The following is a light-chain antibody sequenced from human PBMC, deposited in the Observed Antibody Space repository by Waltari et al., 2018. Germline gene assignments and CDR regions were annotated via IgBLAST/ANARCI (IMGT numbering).Light chain of an antibody. V-gene: IGLV2-14*01. CDR2: EVS. J-gene: IGLJ2*01. Sequence: QSALTQPASVSGSPGQSITISCTETSSDIGDYNYVSWYQQHPGKAPKLIIYEVSNRHSWLSNRFSGSKSGNTASLTISGLQAEDEADYYCTSYTSTNTLVFGGGTKLTVL. CDR1: SSDIGDYNY. CDR3: TSYTSTNTLV.